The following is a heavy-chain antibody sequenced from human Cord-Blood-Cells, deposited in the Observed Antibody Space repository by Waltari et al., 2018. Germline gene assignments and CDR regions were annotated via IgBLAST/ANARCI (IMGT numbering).Heavy chain of an antibody. V-gene: IGHV1-2*06. CDR3: ARDGYSSGWYWFDP. D-gene: IGHD6-19*01. CDR1: GYTFTGYY. Sequence: QVQLVQSGAEVKKPGASVKVSCKASGYTFTGYYMTWVRQAPGQGLEWMGRINPNRGGTNYAQKFQGRVTMTRDTSISTAYMELSRLRSDDTAVYYCARDGYSSGWYWFDPWGQGTLVTVSS. J-gene: IGHJ5*02. CDR2: INPNRGGT.